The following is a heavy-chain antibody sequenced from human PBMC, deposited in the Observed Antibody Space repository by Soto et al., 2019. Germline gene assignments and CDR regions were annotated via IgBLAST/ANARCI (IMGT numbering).Heavy chain of an antibody. Sequence: GGSLRLSCAASGFTFDDYAMHWVRQAPGKGLEWVSGISWNSGSIGYADSVKGRFTISRDNAKNSLYLQMNSLRAEDTALYYCAKDYYSRELLHAFDIWGQGTMVTVSS. V-gene: IGHV3-9*01. CDR3: AKDYYSRELLHAFDI. CDR1: GFTFDDYA. D-gene: IGHD1-26*01. CDR2: ISWNSGSI. J-gene: IGHJ3*02.